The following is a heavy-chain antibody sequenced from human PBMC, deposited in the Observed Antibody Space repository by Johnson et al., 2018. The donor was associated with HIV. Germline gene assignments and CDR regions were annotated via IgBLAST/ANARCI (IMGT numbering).Heavy chain of an antibody. V-gene: IGHV3-33*06. J-gene: IGHJ3*02. Sequence: QMLLVESGGGVVQPGRSLRLACAASGFTFSSYGMHWVRQAPGKGLEWVAVIWYAGSDKYYADSVKGRFTISRDNSKNTLYLQMNTLRAEDTAVYYCAKEGGQLNDAFDIWGQGTMVTVSS. CDR2: IWYAGSDK. CDR1: GFTFSSYG. D-gene: IGHD6-6*01. CDR3: AKEGGQLNDAFDI.